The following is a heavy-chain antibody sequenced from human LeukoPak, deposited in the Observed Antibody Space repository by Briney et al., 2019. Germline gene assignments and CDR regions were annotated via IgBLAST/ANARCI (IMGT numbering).Heavy chain of an antibody. CDR3: ATQVRRYCSSTSCPWFDP. CDR1: GGSFSGYY. CDR2: INHSGST. D-gene: IGHD2-2*01. Sequence: PSETLSLTCAVYGGSFSGYYWSWIRQPPGKGLEWIGEINHSGSTNYNPSLKSRVTISVDTSKNQFSLNLRSVTAADTAVYYCATQVRRYCSSTSCPWFDPWGQGTLVTVSS. V-gene: IGHV4-34*01. J-gene: IGHJ5*02.